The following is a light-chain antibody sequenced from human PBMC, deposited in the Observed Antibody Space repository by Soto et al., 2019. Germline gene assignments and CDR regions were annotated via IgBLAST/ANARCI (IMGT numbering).Light chain of an antibody. CDR1: SSDVGGYNY. CDR3: TSYAGSNKLGV. J-gene: IGLJ1*01. Sequence: QSALTQPPSASGSHGQSVTISCTGTSSDVGGYNYVSWYQQHPGKAPKVIIYEVTKRPSGVPDRFSGSKSGNTASLTVSGRQAEDEADYYFTSYAGSNKLGVFGTGTKVTVL. V-gene: IGLV2-8*01. CDR2: EVT.